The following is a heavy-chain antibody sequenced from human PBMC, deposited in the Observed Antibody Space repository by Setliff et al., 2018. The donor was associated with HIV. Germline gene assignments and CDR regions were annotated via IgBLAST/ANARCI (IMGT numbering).Heavy chain of an antibody. D-gene: IGHD4-17*01. Sequence: PGGSLRLSCAVAGFSFSNYAMTWVRQAPGKGLEWVSAIAGTSASTYYADSVKGRFTISRDNSKNTLYLQMNSLRAEDTAVYYCARGGARGDYGYFDYWGQGTLVTVSS. CDR1: GFSFSNYA. CDR2: IAGTSAST. V-gene: IGHV3-23*01. J-gene: IGHJ4*02. CDR3: ARGGARGDYGYFDY.